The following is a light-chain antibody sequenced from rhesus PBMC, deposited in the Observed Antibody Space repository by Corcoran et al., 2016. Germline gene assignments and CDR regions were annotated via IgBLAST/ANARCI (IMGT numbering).Light chain of an antibody. Sequence: DIQMSQSPSSLSASVGDRVTITCRASQGISSYLNWYQQKPGKSPKLLIYYANSLASGVPSMFSGSGSGTDYTLTISSLQPEDFATYYGQQGYSTPFTFGPGTKLDSK. CDR1: QGISSY. CDR3: QQGYSTPFT. CDR2: YAN. V-gene: IGKV1-32*03. J-gene: IGKJ3*01.